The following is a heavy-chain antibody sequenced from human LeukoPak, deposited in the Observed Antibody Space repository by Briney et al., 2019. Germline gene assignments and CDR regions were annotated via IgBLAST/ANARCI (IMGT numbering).Heavy chain of an antibody. D-gene: IGHD2-8*01. CDR3: ARESYAMGTY. V-gene: IGHV3-74*01. J-gene: IGHJ4*02. CDR1: GFAFSAYW. Sequence: PGGSLRLSCAASGFAFSAYWMLWVPQAPGKGLVWVSRINTDGSIMHYADSVKCRFTISRDNAKNTLYLRTNSLIAENTAIYYCARESYAMGTYWGQGTLVTVSS. CDR2: INTDGSIM.